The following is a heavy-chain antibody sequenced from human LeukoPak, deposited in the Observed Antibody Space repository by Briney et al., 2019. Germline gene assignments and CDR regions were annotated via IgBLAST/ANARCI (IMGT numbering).Heavy chain of an antibody. CDR1: GGTFSSYA. Sequence: ASVKVSCKASGGTFSSYAISWVRQAPGQGLEWMGGIIPIFGTANYAQKFQGRVTITADKSTSTAYVELSSLRSEDTAVYYCARARYIVVVPAARSGAFDIWGQGTMVTVSS. J-gene: IGHJ3*02. CDR3: ARARYIVVVPAARSGAFDI. V-gene: IGHV1-69*06. CDR2: IIPIFGTA. D-gene: IGHD2-2*01.